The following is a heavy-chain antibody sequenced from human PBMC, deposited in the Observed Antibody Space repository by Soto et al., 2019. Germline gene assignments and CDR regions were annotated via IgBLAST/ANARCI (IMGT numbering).Heavy chain of an antibody. CDR2: IYYIFST. CDR1: GGSISSYY. Sequence: SETLSLTCTVSGGSISSYYWNWIRQPPVIGLEFIGYIYYIFSTNYNPSLTSRFTISLYTSKNQFSLKLSSVTAADKAVYYCATDRPPRYWGQGTLVTVSS. CDR3: ATDRPPRY. J-gene: IGHJ4*02. V-gene: IGHV4-59*01.